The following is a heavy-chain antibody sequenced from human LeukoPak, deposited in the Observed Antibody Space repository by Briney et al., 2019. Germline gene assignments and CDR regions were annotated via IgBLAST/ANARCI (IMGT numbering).Heavy chain of an antibody. J-gene: IGHJ3*02. D-gene: IGHD6-19*01. V-gene: IGHV5-51*01. CDR1: GYSFTSYW. CDR3: ARQWSSSGWYLNAFDI. CDR2: IYPGDSDT. Sequence: GESLKISCKGSGYSFTSYWIGWVRQMPGKGLEWMGIIYPGDSDTRYSPSLQGQVTISADKSISTAYLQWSSLKASDTAMYYCARQWSSSGWYLNAFDIWGQGTMVTVSS.